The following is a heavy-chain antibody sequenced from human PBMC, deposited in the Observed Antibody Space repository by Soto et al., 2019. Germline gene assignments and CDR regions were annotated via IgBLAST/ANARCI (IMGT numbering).Heavy chain of an antibody. CDR3: ARGPGMASSWLHGSFSA. V-gene: IGHV1-69*06. J-gene: IGHJ5*02. D-gene: IGHD6-13*01. Sequence: GASVKVSCKASGCTFNSYALSWVRQAPGQGLEWMGGIIPILGTANYAQKFQGRVTITADKSWSTAYMELSSLRSEGTAVYYGARGPGMASSWLHGSFSAWGQGPLVIVSS. CDR1: GCTFNSYA. CDR2: IIPILGTA.